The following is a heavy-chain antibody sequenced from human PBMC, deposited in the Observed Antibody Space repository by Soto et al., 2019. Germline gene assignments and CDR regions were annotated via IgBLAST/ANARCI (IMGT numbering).Heavy chain of an antibody. CDR2: ISRNGDST. D-gene: IGHD1-26*01. CDR1: GFIFSHWP. Sequence: GGSLRLSCSATGFIFSHWPMHWVRQAPRKGLEYVSAISRNGDSTYYTDSVKGRFTISRDNSRNTVYLQMTSLGPEDTAVYYCVRRWGGSDYPLDHWGQGTLVTVSS. V-gene: IGHV3-64D*08. J-gene: IGHJ4*02. CDR3: VRRWGGSDYPLDH.